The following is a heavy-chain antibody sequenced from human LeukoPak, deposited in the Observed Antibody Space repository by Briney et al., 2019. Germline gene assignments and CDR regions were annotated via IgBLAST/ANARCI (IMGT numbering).Heavy chain of an antibody. CDR1: GGSISSSSYY. CDR3: ASKRGRGYSYGWFY. CDR2: IHYSGST. V-gene: IGHV4-39*07. D-gene: IGHD5-18*01. J-gene: IGHJ4*02. Sequence: SETLSLTCTVSGGSISSSSYYWAWIRQPPGKGLEWIGSIHYSGSTYYNPSLKSRVTISVDTSKNQFSLKLSSVTAADTAVYYCASKRGRGYSYGWFYWGQGTLVTVSS.